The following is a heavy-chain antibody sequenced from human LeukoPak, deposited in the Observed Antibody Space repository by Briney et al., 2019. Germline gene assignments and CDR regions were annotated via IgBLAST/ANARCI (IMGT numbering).Heavy chain of an antibody. J-gene: IGHJ4*02. CDR1: GFTFSSYS. CDR3: ARDGPNGWYFDY. CDR2: INWNGGST. D-gene: IGHD4-17*01. Sequence: EGSLRLSCAASGFTFSSYSMNWVRQAPGKGLEWVSGINWNGGSTGYADSVKGRFTISRDNAKNSLYLQMNSLRAEDTALYHCARDGPNGWYFDYWGQGTLVTVSS. V-gene: IGHV3-20*01.